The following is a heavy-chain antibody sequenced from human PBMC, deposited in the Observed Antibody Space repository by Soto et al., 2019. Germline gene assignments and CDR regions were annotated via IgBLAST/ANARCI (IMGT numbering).Heavy chain of an antibody. D-gene: IGHD1-20*01. J-gene: IGHJ4*02. CDR3: ARDEDPYNWNYLGY. V-gene: IGHV4-59*01. CDR2: IYYSGST. CDR1: GGSISSYY. Sequence: ETLSLTCTVSGGSISSYYWSWIRQPPGKGLEWIGYIYYSGSTNYNPSLKSRVTISVDTSKNQFSLKLSSVTAADTAVYYCARDEDPYNWNYLGYWGQGTLVTVS.